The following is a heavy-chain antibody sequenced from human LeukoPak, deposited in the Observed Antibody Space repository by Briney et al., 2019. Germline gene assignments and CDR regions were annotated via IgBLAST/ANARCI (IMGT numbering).Heavy chain of an antibody. CDR2: INPNSGGT. CDR1: GYTFTGYY. V-gene: IGHV1-2*02. D-gene: IGHD4-17*01. Sequence: ASVKVSRKASGYTFTGYYMHWVRQAPGQGLEWMGWINPNSGGTNYAQKFQGRVTITRDTSISTAYMELSRLRSDDTAVYYCATGHQTDYPGVFDYWGQGTLVTVSS. J-gene: IGHJ4*02. CDR3: ATGHQTDYPGVFDY.